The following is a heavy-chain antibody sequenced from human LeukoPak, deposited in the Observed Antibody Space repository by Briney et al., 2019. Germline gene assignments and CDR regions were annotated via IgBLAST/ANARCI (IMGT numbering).Heavy chain of an antibody. CDR3: AREGRDSSGYYSGYFDY. D-gene: IGHD3-22*01. J-gene: IGHJ4*02. CDR1: GFTFSSYG. V-gene: IGHV3-33*01. Sequence: GGSLRLSCAASGFTFSSYGMHWVRQAPGKGLEWVAVIWYDGSNKYYADSVKGRFTISRDNSKNTLYLQMNSLRAEDTAVYYCAREGRDSSGYYSGYFDYWGQGTLVTVSS. CDR2: IWYDGSNK.